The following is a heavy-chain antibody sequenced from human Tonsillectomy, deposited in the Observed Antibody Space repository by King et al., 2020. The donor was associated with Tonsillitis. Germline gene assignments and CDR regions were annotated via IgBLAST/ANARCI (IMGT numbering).Heavy chain of an antibody. CDR3: ARDFVREQFYVSWSSDY. V-gene: IGHV3-7*01. D-gene: IGHD3-10*01. J-gene: IGHJ4*02. CDR1: GFTFSRFW. Sequence: VQLVESGGGLVQPGGSLRLSCAASGFTFSRFWMSWVRQAPGKGLEWVANIKQDGSEKYYVDSVKGRFTISRDNAKNSLYLQMNSLRAEDTAVYYCARDFVREQFYVSWSSDYWGQGTLVTVSS. CDR2: IKQDGSEK.